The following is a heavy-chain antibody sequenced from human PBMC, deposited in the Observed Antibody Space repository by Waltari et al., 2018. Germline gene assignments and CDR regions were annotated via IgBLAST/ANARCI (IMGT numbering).Heavy chain of an antibody. J-gene: IGHJ3*02. Sequence: QLVQSGAXVKKPGSSVKVSCKASGXTFSSYTISWXRQAPRQGLEWMGRVIPILDIINXAQKFQGRVTITXDEXTGTAXMXLSSLRSXXXAVYXCARDSLAVPXIGAFHIXGQGTMITVXS. V-gene: IGHV1-69*08. CDR3: ARDSLAVPXIGAFHI. D-gene: IGHD6-19*01. CDR1: GXTFSSYT. CDR2: VIPILDII.